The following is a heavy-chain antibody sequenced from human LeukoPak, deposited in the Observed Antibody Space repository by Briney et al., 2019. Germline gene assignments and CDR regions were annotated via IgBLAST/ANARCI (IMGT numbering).Heavy chain of an antibody. V-gene: IGHV4-4*02. J-gene: IGHJ4*02. Sequence: SETLSLTCAVSGGPISSSNWWSWVRQPPGKGLEWIGEIYHSGSTNYNPSLKSRVTISVDKSKNQFSLKLSSVTAADTAVYYCARVPYSGSYFYFDYWGQGTLVTVSS. D-gene: IGHD1-26*01. CDR2: IYHSGST. CDR1: GGPISSSNW. CDR3: ARVPYSGSYFYFDY.